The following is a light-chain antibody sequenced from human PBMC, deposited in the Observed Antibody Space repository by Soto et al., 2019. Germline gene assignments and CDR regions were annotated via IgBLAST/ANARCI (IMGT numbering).Light chain of an antibody. J-gene: IGKJ1*01. Sequence: ERVMTQSPATLSVSPGERATLSCRASQSVCSDLVWDQHKPGQAPRLLIYGASTRATGNPARFSGSGSGTEFTLTISSLQSADFAVYYCQQYNIWPWTFGQGTKVEIK. CDR2: GAS. V-gene: IGKV3-15*01. CDR1: QSVCSD. CDR3: QQYNIWPWT.